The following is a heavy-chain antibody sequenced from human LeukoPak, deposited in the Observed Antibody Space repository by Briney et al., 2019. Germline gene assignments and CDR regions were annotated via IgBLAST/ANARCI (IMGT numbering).Heavy chain of an antibody. V-gene: IGHV3-30-3*01. CDR2: ISYDGSNI. CDR3: AKSRDWFSNWFDP. D-gene: IGHD3-9*01. CDR1: GFTFSSYP. J-gene: IGHJ5*02. Sequence: GGSLRLSCAASGFTFSSYPMHWLRQAPGKGLEWVTLISYDGSNIYYADSVKGRFTISRDNSKNTLYLQMNSLRAEDTAVYYCAKSRDWFSNWFDPWGQGTLSSSPQ.